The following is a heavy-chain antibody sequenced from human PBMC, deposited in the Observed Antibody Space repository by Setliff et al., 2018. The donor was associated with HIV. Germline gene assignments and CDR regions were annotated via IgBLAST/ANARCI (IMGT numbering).Heavy chain of an antibody. D-gene: IGHD6-19*01. CDR3: ARGSYGSVLL. J-gene: IGHJ4*02. CDR2: TYYRSKWYF. CDR1: GDSVSSNTAA. Sequence: PSQTLSLTCAISGDSVSSNTAAWNWIRQSPLRGLEWLVRTYYRSKWYFYYAVSVKSRIIINPDTSENQFSLHLNSVTPEDTAVYYCARGSYGSVLLWGQGTLVTVSS. V-gene: IGHV6-1*01.